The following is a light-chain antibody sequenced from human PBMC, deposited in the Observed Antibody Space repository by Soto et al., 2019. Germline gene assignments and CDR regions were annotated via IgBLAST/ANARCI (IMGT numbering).Light chain of an antibody. CDR1: QSISSY. V-gene: IGKV1-39*01. CDR2: AAS. J-gene: IGKJ1*01. CDR3: QQSYSTPWT. Sequence: DIQMTQSPSSLSASVVDRVTITCRAIQSISSYLNWYQQKPGKAPKLLIYAASSLQSGVPSRFSGSGSGTDFTLTISSLQPEDFATYYCQQSYSTPWTFGQGTKVDIK.